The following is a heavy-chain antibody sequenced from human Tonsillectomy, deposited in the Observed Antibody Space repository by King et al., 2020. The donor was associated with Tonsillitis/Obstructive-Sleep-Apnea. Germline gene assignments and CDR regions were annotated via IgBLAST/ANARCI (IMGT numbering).Heavy chain of an antibody. CDR3: ARDVTSSFAFDI. CDR1: GFTLSSYA. Sequence: VQLVESGGGVVQPGGSLRLSCAASGFTLSSYAMHWVRQAPGKGLEGVAVISKDGSRKYYADSVKGRFTASRDNAENTLYLQVNSLRAEDTAVYYCARDVTSSFAFDIWGQGTMVTVSS. CDR2: ISKDGSRK. D-gene: IGHD2-21*02. V-gene: IGHV3-30*01. J-gene: IGHJ3*02.